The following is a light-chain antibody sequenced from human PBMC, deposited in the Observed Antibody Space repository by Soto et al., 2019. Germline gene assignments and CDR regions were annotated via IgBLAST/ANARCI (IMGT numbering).Light chain of an antibody. Sequence: QSALTQPRSVSGSPGQSVTISCTGTASDIGAFNYVSWYQQHPDKAPKLMIYDVNKRPSGVTHRFSASKSGHTASLTISGLQAEDEADYYCPSYADNSSLNVLFGGGTKLTV. J-gene: IGLJ2*01. CDR2: DVN. CDR3: PSYADNSSLNVL. V-gene: IGLV2-11*01. CDR1: ASDIGAFNY.